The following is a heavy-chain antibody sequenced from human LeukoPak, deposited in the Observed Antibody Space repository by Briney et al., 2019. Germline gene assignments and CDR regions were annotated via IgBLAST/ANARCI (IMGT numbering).Heavy chain of an antibody. D-gene: IGHD3-16*01. CDR2: FSISGSTI. V-gene: IGHV3-48*03. CDR3: ARWGDRRXXAFDI. CDR1: GFTFXXXX. J-gene: IGHJ3*02. Sequence: RLSCXASGFTFXXXXXNWVRXAXGXGLXWVSXFSISGSTIYYADSVKGRFTISRDNAKSSLYVQMNSLRAEDTALYYCARWGDRRXXAFDIWGQGTMVXXXS.